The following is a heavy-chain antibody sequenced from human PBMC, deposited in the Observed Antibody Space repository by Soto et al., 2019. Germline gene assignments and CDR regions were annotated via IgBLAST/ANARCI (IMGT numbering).Heavy chain of an antibody. CDR3: ARVGGGSGNFDY. Sequence: EVQLVESGGGLVQPGGSLRLSCGASGFTFGNYWMHWVRRAPGEGLVWVSRISGDGSFTRFADSVKGRFTISRDNAKNTLFLQMNSLRVDDPAVYYCARVGGGSGNFDYWGQGTLVTVSS. D-gene: IGHD3-10*01. J-gene: IGHJ4*02. V-gene: IGHV3-74*01. CDR1: GFTFGNYW. CDR2: ISGDGSFT.